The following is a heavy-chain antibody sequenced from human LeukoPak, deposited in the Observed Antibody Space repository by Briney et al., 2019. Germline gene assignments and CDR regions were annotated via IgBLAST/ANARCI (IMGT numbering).Heavy chain of an antibody. CDR1: GGSISSFS. J-gene: IGHJ3*02. Sequence: WETLSLTCTVSGGSISSFSWSSIRQPPGKGLEGIGDIYISGRTNSNPSLKSRVTTSVDTSKNQCSLRLSSVTAAETAVYYSTRDKGGYLKDGFYIWGQGAMVTASS. CDR3: TRDKGGYLKDGFYI. D-gene: IGHD6-25*01. V-gene: IGHV4-59*01. CDR2: IYISGRT.